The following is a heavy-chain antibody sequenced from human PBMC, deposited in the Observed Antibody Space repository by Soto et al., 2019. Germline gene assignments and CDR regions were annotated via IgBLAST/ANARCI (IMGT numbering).Heavy chain of an antibody. Sequence: GGSLRLSCAASGFTFSSYEMNWVRQAPGKGLEWVSYISSSGSTIYYADSVKGRFTISRDNAKNSLYLQMNSLRAEDTAVYYCARVAKDIVATMGGWFDPWGQGTLVTVSS. V-gene: IGHV3-48*03. CDR3: ARVAKDIVATMGGWFDP. D-gene: IGHD5-12*01. CDR2: ISSSGSTI. J-gene: IGHJ5*02. CDR1: GFTFSSYE.